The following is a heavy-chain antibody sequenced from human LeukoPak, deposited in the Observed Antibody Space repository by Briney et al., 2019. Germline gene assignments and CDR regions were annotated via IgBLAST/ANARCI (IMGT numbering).Heavy chain of an antibody. CDR2: IWYDGSNK. Sequence: PGGSLRLSCAASGFTFSSYSMNWVRQAPGMGLEWVAVIWYDGSNKYYADSVKGRFTISRDNSKNTLYLQMNSLRAEDTAEYYCARDRYGDFDYWGQGTLVTVSS. D-gene: IGHD4-17*01. V-gene: IGHV3-33*08. CDR3: ARDRYGDFDY. CDR1: GFTFSSYS. J-gene: IGHJ4*02.